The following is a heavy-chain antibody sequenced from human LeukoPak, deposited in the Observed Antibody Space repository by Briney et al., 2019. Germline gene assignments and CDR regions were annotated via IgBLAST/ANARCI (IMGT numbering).Heavy chain of an antibody. J-gene: IGHJ6*03. V-gene: IGHV1-69*13. D-gene: IGHD5-18*01. CDR2: IIPIFGTA. CDR1: GGTFSSYA. CDR3: ARLSGYSYELYYMDV. Sequence: SVKVSCKASGGTFSSYAISWVRQAPGQGLEWMGGIIPIFGTANYAQKFQGRVTITADEPTSTAYMELSSLRSEDTAVYYCARLSGYSYELYYMDVWGKGTAVIVSS.